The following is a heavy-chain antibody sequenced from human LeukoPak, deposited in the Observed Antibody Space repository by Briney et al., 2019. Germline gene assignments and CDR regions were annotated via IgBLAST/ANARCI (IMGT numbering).Heavy chain of an antibody. CDR1: GGSISSSGYY. Sequence: SETLSLTCTVSGGSISSSGYYWGWIRQPPGKGLEWIGSIYYSGSTYYTPSLKSRVTISVDTSKNQFSLKLNSVTAADTAVYYCARRGLAVAAHWGQGSLVTVSS. J-gene: IGHJ4*02. CDR3: ARRGLAVAAH. D-gene: IGHD6-19*01. CDR2: IYYSGST. V-gene: IGHV4-39*01.